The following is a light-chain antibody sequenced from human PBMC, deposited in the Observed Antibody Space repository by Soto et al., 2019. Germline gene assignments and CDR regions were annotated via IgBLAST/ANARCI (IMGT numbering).Light chain of an antibody. CDR3: QHYGNSLT. CDR1: QSVGLSS. Sequence: ENVLTQSPGTLSLSPGERATLSCRTSQSVGLSSLAWYQQKPGQAPRLLIYGATTRAGGIPDRFSGSGSGTDFTLTITRLEPEGFAVYYCQHYGNSLTFGGGTKVEIK. J-gene: IGKJ4*01. CDR2: GAT. V-gene: IGKV3-20*01.